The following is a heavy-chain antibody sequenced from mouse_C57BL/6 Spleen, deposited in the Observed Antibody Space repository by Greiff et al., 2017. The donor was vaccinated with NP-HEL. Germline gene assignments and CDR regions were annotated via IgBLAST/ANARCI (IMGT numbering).Heavy chain of an antibody. CDR2: IRLPSDNYAT. V-gene: IGHV6-3*01. CDR1: GFTFSNYW. D-gene: IGHD2-1*01. CDR3: TELPEAY. J-gene: IGHJ3*01. Sequence: DVKLQESGGGLVPPGGSMKLSCVASGFTFSNYWLNCVRQCTPPVLSLLAPIRLPSDNYATHYAEYVKGRFTISRDDSKSSVYLQMNNLRAEDTGIYYCTELPEAYWGQGTLVTVSA.